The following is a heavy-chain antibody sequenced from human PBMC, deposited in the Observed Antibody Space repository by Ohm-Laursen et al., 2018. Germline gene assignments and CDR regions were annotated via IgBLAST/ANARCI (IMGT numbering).Heavy chain of an antibody. CDR2: MYYSGIT. Sequence: GTLSLTCAVSGYSVGITNWWAWIRQPPGKGLEWIGYMYYSGITYYNRSLKSRVTMSIDTSKNQVSRKLNSVTAVDTAMYYCATILPGTWYAFDMWGQGTMVTVSS. CDR3: ATILPGTWYAFDM. V-gene: IGHV4-28*01. J-gene: IGHJ3*02. D-gene: IGHD1-1*01. CDR1: GYSVGITNW.